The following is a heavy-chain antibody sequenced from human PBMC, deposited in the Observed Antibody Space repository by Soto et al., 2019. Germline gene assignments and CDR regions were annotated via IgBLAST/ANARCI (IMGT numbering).Heavy chain of an antibody. CDR2: TSYDGSNK. D-gene: IGHD3-16*01. J-gene: IGHJ4*02. CDR3: ARWGTTGGLDV. V-gene: IGHV3-30*19. CDR1: RFTFRSYV. Sequence: QVQLVESGGGVVQPGASLRLSCVGSRFTFRSYVIHWVRQAPGKGLEWVALTSYDGSNKYYDDSVKGRFTISGDNSRNTVDLHMDSLRLEDTALYYCARWGTTGGLDVWGQGTLVSVSS.